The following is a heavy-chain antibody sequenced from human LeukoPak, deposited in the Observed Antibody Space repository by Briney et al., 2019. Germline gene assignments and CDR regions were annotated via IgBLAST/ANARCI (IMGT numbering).Heavy chain of an antibody. D-gene: IGHD2-21*01. Sequence: GGSLRLSCAASGFTFSNYWRHWVRQPPGKGLVWVSRIKSDGSSTNYADSVKGRFTISRDNAKNTLYLQMNSLRAEDTAMYYCTRIVVGGNRAFDIWGQGTMATVSS. CDR2: IKSDGSST. CDR1: GFTFSNYW. V-gene: IGHV3-74*01. CDR3: TRIVVGGNRAFDI. J-gene: IGHJ3*02.